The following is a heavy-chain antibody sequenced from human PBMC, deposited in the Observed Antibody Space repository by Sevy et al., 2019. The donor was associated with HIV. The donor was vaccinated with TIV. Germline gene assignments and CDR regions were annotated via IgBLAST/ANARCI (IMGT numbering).Heavy chain of an antibody. CDR1: GGSISSNY. J-gene: IGHJ4*02. CDR3: ARSSGYSYGDFDY. D-gene: IGHD5-18*01. V-gene: IGHV4-59*07. Sequence: TLSLTCTVSGGSISSNYWSWIRQPPGKGLEWIGYIYSSGSSCNPSLKSRVSISMDTSKNQFSLKLNSVTAADTAVYYCARSSGYSYGDFDYWGQGTLVTVSS. CDR2: IYSSGSS.